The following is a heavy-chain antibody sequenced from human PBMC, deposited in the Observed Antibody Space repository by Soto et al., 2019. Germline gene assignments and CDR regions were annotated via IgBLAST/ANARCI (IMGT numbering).Heavy chain of an antibody. CDR2: ISFDGSNK. CDR1: GFTFSTYG. CDR3: ARNGEQWVPLGSFFDY. V-gene: IGHV3-30*03. D-gene: IGHD6-19*01. Sequence: QVQLVESGGGVVQPGRSLRLSCAASGFTFSTYGMHWVRQPPGKGLEWVAIISFDGSNKYYADAVQVRFTISRDNSKNTLYRQMNSLTTVDTAVYYCARNGEQWVPLGSFFDYWVPGALVTVSS. J-gene: IGHJ4*02.